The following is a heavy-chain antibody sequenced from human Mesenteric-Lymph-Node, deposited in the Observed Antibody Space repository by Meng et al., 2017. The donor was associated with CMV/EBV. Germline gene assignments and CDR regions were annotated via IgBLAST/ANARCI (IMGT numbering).Heavy chain of an antibody. CDR3: ARDPRNKGFDP. CDR1: GFNLGDYY. CDR2: ISGDGSGI. Sequence: GGSLRLSCAASGFNLGDYYMTWIRQAPGKGLECLSFISGDGSGIFYAASVRGRFTTSRGNARNSLYLQMDGLRDEDTAIYYCARDPRNKGFDPWGPGTLVTVSS. V-gene: IGHV3-11*01. J-gene: IGHJ5*02.